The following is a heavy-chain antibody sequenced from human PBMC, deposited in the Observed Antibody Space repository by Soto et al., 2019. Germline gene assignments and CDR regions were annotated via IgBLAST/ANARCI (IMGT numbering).Heavy chain of an antibody. V-gene: IGHV4-4*02. CDR2: IYHSGST. J-gene: IGHJ4*02. CDR3: ARGPLLTSAPGIFDY. Sequence: SETLSLTWAGSGGAIRSSNWWRWVRQPTGKGREWIGEIYHSGSTNYNPSLKSRVTISVDKSKNQFSLKLSSVTAADTAVYYCARGPLLTSAPGIFDYWGQGTLVTVSS. D-gene: IGHD1-1*01. CDR1: GGAIRSSNW.